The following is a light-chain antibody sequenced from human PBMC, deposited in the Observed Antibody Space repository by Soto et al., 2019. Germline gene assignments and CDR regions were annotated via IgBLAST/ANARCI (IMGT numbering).Light chain of an antibody. CDR1: QSISTW. V-gene: IGKV1-5*01. Sequence: DIQMTQSPSTLSASVGDGVTITCRASQSISTWLAWYQQKPGKAPKLLIYDASTLESGVPSRFSGSGSGTEFTLTINSLQPDDFATYYCQQFHSYSPTFGQGTKVEIK. J-gene: IGKJ1*01. CDR2: DAS. CDR3: QQFHSYSPT.